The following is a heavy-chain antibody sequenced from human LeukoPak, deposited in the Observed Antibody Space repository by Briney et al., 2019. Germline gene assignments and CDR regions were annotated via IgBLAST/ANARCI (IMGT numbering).Heavy chain of an antibody. CDR2: IIPIFGTA. J-gene: IGHJ4*02. Sequence: SVKVSCKASGGTFSSYAISWVRQAPGQGLEWMGGIIPIFGTANYAQKFQGRVTITADKSTSTAYMELSSLRSEDTAVYYCARENKLYYYDSSGYSHFDYWGQGTLVTVSS. CDR3: ARENKLYYYDSSGYSHFDY. V-gene: IGHV1-69*06. D-gene: IGHD3-22*01. CDR1: GGTFSSYA.